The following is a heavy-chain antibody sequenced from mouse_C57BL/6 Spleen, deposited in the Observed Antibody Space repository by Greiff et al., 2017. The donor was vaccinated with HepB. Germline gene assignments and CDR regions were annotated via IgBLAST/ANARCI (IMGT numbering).Heavy chain of an antibody. CDR1: GYTFTSYW. J-gene: IGHJ2*01. D-gene: IGHD2-4*01. Sequence: QVQLKQPGAELVKPGASVKLSCKASGYTFTSYWMHWVKQRPGQGLEWIGMIHPNSGSTNYNEKFKSKATLTVDKSSSTAYMQLSSLTSEDSAVYYCARTGDYDGYYFDYWGQGTTLTVSS. CDR2: IHPNSGST. CDR3: ARTGDYDGYYFDY. V-gene: IGHV1-64*01.